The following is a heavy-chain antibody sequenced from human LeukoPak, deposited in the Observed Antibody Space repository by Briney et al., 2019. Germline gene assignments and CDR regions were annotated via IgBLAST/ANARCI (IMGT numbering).Heavy chain of an antibody. J-gene: IGHJ4*02. V-gene: IGHV3-66*02. CDR3: ARAFVTAAGFFDT. CDR1: GFTVSISY. CDR2: IYSGGDT. Sequence: GGSLRLSCAASGFTVSISYMRWVRQAPGKGLEWVSVIYSGGDTHYAGSVKGRFTISRDNSVNTLYLQMNSLRTEDTAVYYCARAFVTAAGFFDTWGQGTLVTVSS. D-gene: IGHD6-13*01.